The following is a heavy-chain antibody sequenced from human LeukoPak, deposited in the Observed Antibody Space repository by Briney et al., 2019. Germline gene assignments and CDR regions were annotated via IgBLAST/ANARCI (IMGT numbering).Heavy chain of an antibody. J-gene: IGHJ4*02. V-gene: IGHV3-53*05. CDR1: GFTVSNNY. CDR2: IYSGGNT. CDR3: AKDLPYYYDSSGYYSE. D-gene: IGHD3-22*01. Sequence: GGSLRLSCAVSGFTVSNNYMSWVRQAPGKGLEWVSVIYSGGNTYYTDSVKGRFTISRDNSKNTLYLQMNSLRAEDTAVYYCAKDLPYYYDSSGYYSEWGQGTLVTVSS.